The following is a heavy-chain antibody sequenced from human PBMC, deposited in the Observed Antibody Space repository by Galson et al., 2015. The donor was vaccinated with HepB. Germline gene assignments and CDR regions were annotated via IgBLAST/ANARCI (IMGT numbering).Heavy chain of an antibody. CDR2: ISSSSSYI. Sequence: SLRLSCAASGFTFSDYYMSWIRQAPGKGLEWVSYISSSSSYIYYADSVKGRFTISRDNAKNSLYLQMNSLRAEDTAVYYCARDFLEWLLERSYYYYYGMDVWGQGTTVTVSS. J-gene: IGHJ6*02. V-gene: IGHV3-11*06. D-gene: IGHD3-3*01. CDR1: GFTFSDYY. CDR3: ARDFLEWLLERSYYYYYGMDV.